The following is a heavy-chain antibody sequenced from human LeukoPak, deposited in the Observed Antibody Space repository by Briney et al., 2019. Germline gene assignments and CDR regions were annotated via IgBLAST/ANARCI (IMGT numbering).Heavy chain of an antibody. CDR2: INHSGST. CDR3: ARSYYYDSSGYYSFDY. CDR1: GGSISSSSYY. J-gene: IGHJ4*02. D-gene: IGHD3-22*01. V-gene: IGHV4-39*07. Sequence: SETLSLTCTVSGGSISSSSYYWGWIRQPPGKGLEWIGEINHSGSTNYNPSLKSRVTISVDTSKNQFSLKLSSVTAADTAVYYCARSYYYDSSGYYSFDYWGQGTLVTVSS.